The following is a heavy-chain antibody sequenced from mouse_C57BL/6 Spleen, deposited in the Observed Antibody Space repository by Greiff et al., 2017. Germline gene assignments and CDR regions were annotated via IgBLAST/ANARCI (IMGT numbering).Heavy chain of an antibody. CDR1: GYTFTSYG. Sequence: QVQLQQSGAELARPGASVKLSCKASGYTFTSYGISWVKQRTGQGLEWIGEIYPRSGNTYYNEKFKGKATLTADKSSSPAYMELRSLTSEDSAVYFCARELGDYAMDYWGQGTSVTVSS. CDR3: ARELGDYAMDY. V-gene: IGHV1-81*01. D-gene: IGHD4-1*01. J-gene: IGHJ4*01. CDR2: IYPRSGNT.